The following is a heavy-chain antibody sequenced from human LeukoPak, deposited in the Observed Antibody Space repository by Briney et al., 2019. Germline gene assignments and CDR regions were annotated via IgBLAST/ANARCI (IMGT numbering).Heavy chain of an antibody. J-gene: IGHJ4*02. D-gene: IGHD2-2*02. Sequence: GGSLRLSCAASGFTFSRHGMHWVRQAPGKGLEWVAVIWYDGTNKYYADAVKGRFTISRDNSKNMLYLQMHSLRAEDTAVYYCARDIVSYYIDYWGQGTLVTVSS. CDR1: GFTFSRHG. CDR3: ARDIVSYYIDY. V-gene: IGHV3-33*01. CDR2: IWYDGTNK.